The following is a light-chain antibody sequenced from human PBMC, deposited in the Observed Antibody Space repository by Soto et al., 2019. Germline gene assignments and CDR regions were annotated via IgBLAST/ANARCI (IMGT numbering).Light chain of an antibody. CDR2: KAS. J-gene: IGKJ1*01. Sequence: DIQMTQSPSTLCASVGDRVTITCRASQSISSWLAWYQQKPGKAPKLLIHKASILRSGVPAKFSGSASGTEFTLTISSLQPDYFATYYCEQYNTYSGTFGQGTKVDIK. CDR3: EQYNTYSGT. V-gene: IGKV1-5*03. CDR1: QSISSW.